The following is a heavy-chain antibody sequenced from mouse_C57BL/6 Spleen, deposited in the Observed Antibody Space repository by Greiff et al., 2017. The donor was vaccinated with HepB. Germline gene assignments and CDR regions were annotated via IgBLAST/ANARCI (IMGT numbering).Heavy chain of an antibody. CDR1: GYTFTSYW. V-gene: IGHV1-74*01. J-gene: IGHJ2*01. CDR3: AIGDSSGYDYFDY. CDR2: IHPSDSDT. Sequence: VQLQQPGAELVKPGASVKVSCKASGYTFTSYWMHWVKQRPGQGLEWIGRIHPSDSDTNYNQKFKGKATLTVDKSSSTAYMQISSLTSEDSAVYYCAIGDSSGYDYFDYWGQGTTLTVSS. D-gene: IGHD3-2*02.